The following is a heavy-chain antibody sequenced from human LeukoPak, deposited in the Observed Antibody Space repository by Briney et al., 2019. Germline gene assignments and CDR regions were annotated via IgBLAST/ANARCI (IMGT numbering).Heavy chain of an antibody. D-gene: IGHD5-18*01. J-gene: IGHJ4*02. CDR2: IYSGGST. Sequence: GGSLRLSCAASGFTVSSNYMSRVRQAPGKGLEWVSVIYSGGSTYYADSVKGRFTISRDNSKNTLYLQMNSLRAEDTAVYYCATEYSYGYGRADYWGQGTLVTVSS. CDR1: GFTVSSNY. V-gene: IGHV3-66*01. CDR3: ATEYSYGYGRADY.